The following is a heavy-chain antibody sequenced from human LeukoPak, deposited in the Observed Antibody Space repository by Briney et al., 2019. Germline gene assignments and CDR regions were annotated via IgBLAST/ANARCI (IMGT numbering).Heavy chain of an antibody. V-gene: IGHV3-74*01. J-gene: IGHJ4*02. CDR1: GFTFSSSW. D-gene: IGHD5-18*01. Sequence: GGSLRLSCAVSGFTFSSSWMHWVRQAPGKGLVWVSQIKTDGSTTAYADSVKGRFTISRDNAKNTLYLQMNSLRAEDTAVYYCAKAVDTTMSLFDYWGQGTLVTVSS. CDR2: IKTDGSTT. CDR3: AKAVDTTMSLFDY.